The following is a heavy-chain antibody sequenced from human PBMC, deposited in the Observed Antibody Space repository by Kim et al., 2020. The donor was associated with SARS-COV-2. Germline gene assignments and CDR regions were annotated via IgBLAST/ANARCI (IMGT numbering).Heavy chain of an antibody. D-gene: IGHD1-20*01. Sequence: SVKVSCKSSGVSFITSGFSWVRQAPGQGLEWLGWIIPMINEVNYAQKFRGRVTIITDESANTAYMELSSLISDDTAVYYCGRGDDFVDNGRITYYHGL. V-gene: IGHV1-69*05. CDR1: GVSFITSG. CDR3: GRGDDFVDNGRITYYHGL. CDR2: IIPMINEV. J-gene: IGHJ6*01.